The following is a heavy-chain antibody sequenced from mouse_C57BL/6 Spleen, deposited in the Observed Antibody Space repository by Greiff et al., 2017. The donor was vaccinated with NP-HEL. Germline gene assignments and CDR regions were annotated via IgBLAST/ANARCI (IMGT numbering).Heavy chain of an antibody. D-gene: IGHD1-1*01. V-gene: IGHV1-7*01. CDR2: INPSSGYT. CDR1: GYTFTSYW. J-gene: IGHJ4*01. CDR3: AREDGSHAMDY. Sequence: VQLVESGAELAKPGASVKLSCKASGYTFTSYWMHWVKQRPGQALEWIGYINPSSGYTKYNQKFNDKAPLTADKSSSTAYMQLSSLTYEDSAVYYCAREDGSHAMDYWGQGTSVTVSS.